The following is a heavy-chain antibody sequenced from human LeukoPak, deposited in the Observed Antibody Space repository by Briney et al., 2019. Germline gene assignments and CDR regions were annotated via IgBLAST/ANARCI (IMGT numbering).Heavy chain of an antibody. CDR1: GFSLSTSGMC. D-gene: IGHD6-19*01. J-gene: IGHJ4*02. CDR2: IYWDDDK. V-gene: IGHV2-5*08. CDR3: AYKAPSGWYQG. Sequence: ASGPTLVNPTQTLTLTCTFSGFSLSTSGMCVSWLRQPPGKALEWLALIYWDDDKRYSPSLRTRLTITKDTSKNQVVLTMTNMDPVDTATYYCAYKAPSGWYQGWGQGTLVTVSS.